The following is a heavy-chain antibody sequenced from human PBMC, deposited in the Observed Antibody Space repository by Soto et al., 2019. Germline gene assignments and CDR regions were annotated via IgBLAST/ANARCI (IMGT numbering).Heavy chain of an antibody. CDR3: ATHNNCSSTSCRVPSYMDV. CDR2: IKQDGSEK. Sequence: GGSLRLSCAASGFTFSSYWMSWVRQAPGKGLEWVANIKQDGSEKYYVDSVKGRFTISRDNAKNSLYLQMNSLRAEDTAVYYCATHNNCSSTSCRVPSYMDVWGKGTTVTVSS. J-gene: IGHJ6*03. D-gene: IGHD2-2*01. CDR1: GFTFSSYW. V-gene: IGHV3-7*01.